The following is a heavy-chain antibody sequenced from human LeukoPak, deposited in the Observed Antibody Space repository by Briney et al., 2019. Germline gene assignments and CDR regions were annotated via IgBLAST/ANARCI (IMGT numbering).Heavy chain of an antibody. CDR2: ISHSGST. CDR1: GGSISSYY. CDR3: ARHDPIVGTPDAFDI. V-gene: IGHV4-59*08. D-gene: IGHD1-26*01. J-gene: IGHJ3*02. Sequence: SETLSLTCTVSGGSISSYYWSWIRQPPGKGLEWIGYISHSGSTDYNPSLKSRVTISLDTSKNQFSLKLSSVTAADTAVYYCARHDPIVGTPDAFDIWGQGTMVTVSS.